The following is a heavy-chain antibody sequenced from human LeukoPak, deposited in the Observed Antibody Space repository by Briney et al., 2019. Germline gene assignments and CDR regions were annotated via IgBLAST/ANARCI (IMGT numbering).Heavy chain of an antibody. D-gene: IGHD6-13*01. CDR2: ISGSGGST. CDR3: AKDLIAAAGTHAFDV. J-gene: IGHJ3*01. CDR1: GFTFGDYA. Sequence: GGSLRLSCTASGFTFGDYAMSWVRQAPGKGLEWVSAISGSGGSTYYADSVKGRFTISRDNSKNTLYPQMNSLRAEDTAVYYCAKDLIAAAGTHAFDVWGQGTMVTVSS. V-gene: IGHV3-23*01.